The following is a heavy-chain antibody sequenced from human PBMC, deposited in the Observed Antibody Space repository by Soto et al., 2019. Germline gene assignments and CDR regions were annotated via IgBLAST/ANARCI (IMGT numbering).Heavy chain of an antibody. CDR2: IYHSGST. D-gene: IGHD2-8*01. Sequence: SETLSLTCAVSGGSISSGGYSWSWIRQPPGKGLEWIGYIYHSGSTYYNPSLKSRVTISVDRSKNQFSLKLSSVTAADTAVYYCARGSSVGYCTNGVCYTEGNWFDPWGQGTLVTVSS. V-gene: IGHV4-30-2*01. J-gene: IGHJ5*02. CDR3: ARGSSVGYCTNGVCYTEGNWFDP. CDR1: GGSISSGGYS.